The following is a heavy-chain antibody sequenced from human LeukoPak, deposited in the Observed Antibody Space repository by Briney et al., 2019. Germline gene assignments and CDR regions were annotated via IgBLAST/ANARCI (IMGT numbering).Heavy chain of an antibody. D-gene: IGHD3-22*01. CDR1: GFTFSSYA. CDR3: AKGSYYDSSGSFYFDY. J-gene: IGHJ4*02. CDR2: ISGSGDNT. Sequence: GGSLRLSCAASGFTFSSYAMRWVRQAPGKGLEWVSGISGSGDNTYYADSVKGRFTVSRDNTKNTLYVQVNSLGTEDTAAYYCAKGSYYDSSGSFYFDYWGQGTLVTVSS. V-gene: IGHV3-23*01.